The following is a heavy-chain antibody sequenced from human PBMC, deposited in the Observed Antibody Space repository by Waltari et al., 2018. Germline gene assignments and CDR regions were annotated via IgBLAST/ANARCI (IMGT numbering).Heavy chain of an antibody. CDR3: ARGRQCSSTSCYHWGNYYYYYGMDV. J-gene: IGHJ6*02. V-gene: IGHV4-34*01. CDR1: GGSFSGYY. CDR2: INHSGST. D-gene: IGHD2-2*01. Sequence: QVQLQQMGAGLLKPSETLSLTCAVYGGSFSGYYWSWIRQPPGKGLEWNGEINHSGSTHDYPSLNRQVTISVDRSKNQFSLKLSSVTASDTAVYYCARGRQCSSTSCYHWGNYYYYYGMDVWGQGTTVTVSS.